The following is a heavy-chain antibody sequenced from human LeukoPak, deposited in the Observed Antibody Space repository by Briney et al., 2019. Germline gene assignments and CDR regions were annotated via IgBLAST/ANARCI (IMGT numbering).Heavy chain of an antibody. Sequence: GGSLRLSCAASGFTVSSNYMSWVRQAPGKGLEWVSVIYSGGSTYSADPVKGRFTISRDNSKNTLYLQMNSLRAEDSAEYYCAKSLLTTATGTGRAFDIWGQGTMVTVSA. D-gene: IGHD1-1*01. CDR3: AKSLLTTATGTGRAFDI. CDR1: GFTVSSNY. V-gene: IGHV3-53*01. CDR2: IYSGGST. J-gene: IGHJ3*02.